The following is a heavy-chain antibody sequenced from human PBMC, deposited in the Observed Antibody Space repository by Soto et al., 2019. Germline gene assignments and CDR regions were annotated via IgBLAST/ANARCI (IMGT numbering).Heavy chain of an antibody. V-gene: IGHV3-23*01. Sequence: PXGSLILSCAASGFTFISYAMSWVRKAPGKGLEWVSAIIGSGGSTYYADSVKGRFTISRDNSKNTLYLQMNSLRAEDTAVYDCAKDGGPQHRVLCVHLGYYGMDVWGQGTTVTVSS. CDR1: GFTFISYA. J-gene: IGHJ6*02. D-gene: IGHD6-13*01. CDR2: IIGSGGST. CDR3: AKDGGPQHRVLCVHLGYYGMDV.